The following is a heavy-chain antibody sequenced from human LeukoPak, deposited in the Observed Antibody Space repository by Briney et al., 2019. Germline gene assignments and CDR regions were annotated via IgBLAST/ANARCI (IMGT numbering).Heavy chain of an antibody. Sequence: SGGSLRLSCAASGFTFSNYGMTWVRQAPGKGLEWVSAISNTGARTYYADSVKGRFTISRDNSKNTVHLQMNRLRGDDTAVYYCAKDRHAPGRYCSSTSCFPFDSWGQGTLVTVSS. J-gene: IGHJ5*01. V-gene: IGHV3-23*01. CDR3: AKDRHAPGRYCSSTSCFPFDS. CDR2: ISNTGART. D-gene: IGHD2-2*01. CDR1: GFTFSNYG.